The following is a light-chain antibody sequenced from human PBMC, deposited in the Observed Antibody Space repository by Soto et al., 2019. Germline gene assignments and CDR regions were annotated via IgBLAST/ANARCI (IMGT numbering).Light chain of an antibody. CDR3: QQYGSSPPIT. Sequence: EIVLTQSPGTLSLSPGERATLSCRASQSVSSSYLAWYQQKPGQAPRLLIYGASSRATGIPDRFGGSGSGTDFTLTISRLEPEDFAVYYCQQYGSSPPITFGQGTLLEIK. J-gene: IGKJ5*01. V-gene: IGKV3-20*01. CDR2: GAS. CDR1: QSVSSSY.